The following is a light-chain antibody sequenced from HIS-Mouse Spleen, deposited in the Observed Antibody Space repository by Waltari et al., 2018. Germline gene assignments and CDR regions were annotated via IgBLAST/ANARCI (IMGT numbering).Light chain of an antibody. J-gene: IGKJ1*01. CDR1: QGISSY. V-gene: IGKV1-9*01. Sequence: DIQLTQSPSFLSASVGDSVTITCRASQGISSYLAWYQQKPGKDPKLLIYAASTLQSGVPSMFSGSGSGTEFTLTISSLQPEDFATYYCQQLNSYPPTFGQGTKVEIK. CDR3: QQLNSYPPT. CDR2: AAS.